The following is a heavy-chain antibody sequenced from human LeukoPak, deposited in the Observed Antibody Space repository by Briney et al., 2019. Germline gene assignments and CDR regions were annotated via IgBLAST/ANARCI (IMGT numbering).Heavy chain of an antibody. Sequence: GGSLRLSCAVSGFTFSSYWMSWVRQTPGKGLEWVANIQQDGSEKYYVDSVKGRFTISRDNAKNSLYLQMNSLRAEDTAVYYCARLKLLWSNYFDYWGQGTLVTVSS. D-gene: IGHD2-2*01. V-gene: IGHV3-7*01. CDR3: ARLKLLWSNYFDY. CDR2: IQQDGSEK. CDR1: GFTFSSYW. J-gene: IGHJ4*02.